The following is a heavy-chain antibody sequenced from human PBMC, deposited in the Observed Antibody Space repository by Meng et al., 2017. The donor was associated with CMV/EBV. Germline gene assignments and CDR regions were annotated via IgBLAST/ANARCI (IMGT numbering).Heavy chain of an antibody. J-gene: IGHJ4*02. D-gene: IGHD3-22*01. Sequence: GESLKISCAASGFTVSSNYMSWVRQAPGKGLEWVSVIYSGGSTYYADSVKGRFTISRDNSKNTLYLQMNSLRAEDTAVYYCARGIPSVRYYYDSSGYDYWGQGTLVTVSS. CDR3: ARGIPSVRYYYDSSGYDY. CDR1: GFTVSSNY. V-gene: IGHV3-66*02. CDR2: IYSGGST.